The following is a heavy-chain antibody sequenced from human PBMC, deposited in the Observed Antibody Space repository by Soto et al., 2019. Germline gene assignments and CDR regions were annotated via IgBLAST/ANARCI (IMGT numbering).Heavy chain of an antibody. V-gene: IGHV3-53*01. J-gene: IGHJ4*02. CDR1: GFTVSNHY. CDR2: IYAGGNT. D-gene: IGHD1-26*01. CDR3: ARTFSGDYHLGL. Sequence: GGSLRLSCAASGFTVSNHYMSWVRQAPGKGPEWVSVIYAGGNTYYADSVKGRFTISRDSSKNTLYLQMNSLRAEDSAMYYCARTFSGDYHLGLWGQGTLVTVSS.